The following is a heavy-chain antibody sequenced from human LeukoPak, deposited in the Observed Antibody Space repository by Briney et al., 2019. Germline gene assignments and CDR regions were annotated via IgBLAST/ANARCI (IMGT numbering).Heavy chain of an antibody. CDR2: ISGSGGST. D-gene: IGHD6-13*01. J-gene: IGHJ4*02. V-gene: IGHV3-23*01. CDR1: GFTFSSYG. CDR3: ARDPGRWGSSWYTYVDY. Sequence: GGSLRLSCAASGFTFSSYGMSWVRQAPGKGLEWVSSISGSGGSTYYADSVKGRFTISRDNAKNTLYLQMNSLRAEDTAVYYCARDPGRWGSSWYTYVDYWGQGTLVTVSS.